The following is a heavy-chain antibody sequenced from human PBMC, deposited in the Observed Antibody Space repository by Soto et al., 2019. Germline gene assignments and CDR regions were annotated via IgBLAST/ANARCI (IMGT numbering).Heavy chain of an antibody. J-gene: IGHJ6*03. Sequence: SEALSLTCTVSGGSISSYYWSWIRQPPGKGLEWIGYIYYSGSTNYNPSLKSRVTISVDTSKNQFSLKLSSVTAAGTAVYYCARGNSGYDQNHYYYSMDVWGKGTTVTVSS. CDR1: GGSISSYY. V-gene: IGHV4-59*08. D-gene: IGHD5-12*01. CDR3: ARGNSGYDQNHYYYSMDV. CDR2: IYYSGST.